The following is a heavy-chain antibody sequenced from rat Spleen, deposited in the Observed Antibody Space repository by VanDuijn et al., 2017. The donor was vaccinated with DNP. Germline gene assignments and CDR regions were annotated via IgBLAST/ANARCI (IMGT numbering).Heavy chain of an antibody. J-gene: IGHJ2*01. V-gene: IGHV5-19*01. Sequence: EVQLVESGGGLVQPGRSLKLSCAASGITFSNSGMHWIRQAPTKGLEWVTSISPSGHRDSVKGRFTVSRENAKSTLYLQTDSLRSEDTATYYCTTLNFYASLSEYFDYWGQGVMVTVSS. CDR2: ISPSG. D-gene: IGHD1-12*01. CDR1: GITFSNSG. CDR3: TTLNFYASLSEYFDY.